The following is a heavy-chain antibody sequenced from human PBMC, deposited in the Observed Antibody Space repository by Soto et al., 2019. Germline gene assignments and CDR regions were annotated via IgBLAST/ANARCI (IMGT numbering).Heavy chain of an antibody. CDR1: GGSISSGGYY. D-gene: IGHD1-1*01. J-gene: IGHJ4*02. CDR2: IYYSGST. CDR3: ARVSLAGAIDY. Sequence: SETLSLTCTVSGGSISSGGYYWSWIRQHPGKGLEWIGYIYYSGSTYYNPSLKSRVTISVDTSKNQLSLKLSSVTAADTAVYYCARVSLAGAIDYWGQGTLVTVSS. V-gene: IGHV4-31*03.